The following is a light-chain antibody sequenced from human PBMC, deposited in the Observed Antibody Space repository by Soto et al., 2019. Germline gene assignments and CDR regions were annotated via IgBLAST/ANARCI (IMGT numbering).Light chain of an antibody. CDR1: SSNIGAGYD. J-gene: IGLJ2*01. CDR3: QSYDSSLSGSK. CDR2: GNS. V-gene: IGLV1-40*01. Sequence: QSVLTQPPSVSGAPGQRVTISCTGSSSNIGAGYDVHWYQQLPGTAPKVLIYGNSNRPSGVPDRFSGSKSGTSASLAITGLQAEDEADYYCQSYDSSLSGSKFGGGTKVTVL.